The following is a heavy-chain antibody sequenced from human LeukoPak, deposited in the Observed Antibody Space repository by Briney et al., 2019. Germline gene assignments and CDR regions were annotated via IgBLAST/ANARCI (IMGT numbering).Heavy chain of an antibody. CDR1: GYTFIEYY. Sequence: ASVKVSCKASGYTFIEYYMNWVRQAPGQGLEWMGRINPNSGGTDYAQKFQGRVTMTRDTSINTAYMELSRLRSDDTAVYYCAREGCTGGTCYSPPYWGQGTLVTVSS. D-gene: IGHD2-15*01. CDR3: AREGCTGGTCYSPPY. J-gene: IGHJ1*01. V-gene: IGHV1-2*02. CDR2: INPNSGGT.